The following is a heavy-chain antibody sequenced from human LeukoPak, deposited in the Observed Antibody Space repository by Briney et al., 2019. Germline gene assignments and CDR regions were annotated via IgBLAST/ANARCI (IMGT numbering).Heavy chain of an antibody. CDR1: GGSISSYY. Sequence: PSETLSLTCTVSGGSISSYYWGWIRQPPGKGLEWIGSIYYSGSTYYNPSLKSRVTISVDTSKNRFSLKLSSVTAADTAVYYCARAGGNHYYYMDVWGKGTTVTVSS. J-gene: IGHJ6*03. CDR3: ARAGGNHYYYMDV. CDR2: IYYSGST. V-gene: IGHV4-39*07. D-gene: IGHD1-14*01.